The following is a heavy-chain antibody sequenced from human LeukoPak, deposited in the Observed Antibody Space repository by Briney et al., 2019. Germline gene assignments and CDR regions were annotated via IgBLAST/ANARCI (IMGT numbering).Heavy chain of an antibody. D-gene: IGHD3-10*01. J-gene: IGHJ5*02. Sequence: SQTLSLTCTAPGRSISSFYWSCIRQPPREGPDWMEYIYYRGSTNNNPSLKSRVTISVDTSKNQFSLKLSSVTDTDTAVYYCERDLDRHYYGSGSYLTPLGWFDPWGQGTLDTVSS. CDR1: GRSISSFY. V-gene: IGHV4-59*01. CDR3: ERDLDRHYYGSGSYLTPLGWFDP. CDR2: IYYRGST.